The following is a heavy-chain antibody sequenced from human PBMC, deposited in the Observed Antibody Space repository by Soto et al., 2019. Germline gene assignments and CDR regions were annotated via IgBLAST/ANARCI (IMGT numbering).Heavy chain of an antibody. CDR3: ARVTFGEWVAPRAFDI. J-gene: IGHJ3*02. CDR2: INHSGST. D-gene: IGHD3-10*01. Sequence: SETLSLTCAVYGGSFSGYYWSWIRQPPGKGLEWIGEINHSGSTNYNPSLKSRVTISVDTSKNQFSLKLSSVTAADTAVYYCARVTFGEWVAPRAFDIWGQGTMVTGSS. V-gene: IGHV4-34*01. CDR1: GGSFSGYY.